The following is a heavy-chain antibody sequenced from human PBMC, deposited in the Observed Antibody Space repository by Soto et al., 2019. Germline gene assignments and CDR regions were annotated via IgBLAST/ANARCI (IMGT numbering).Heavy chain of an antibody. J-gene: IGHJ3*02. D-gene: IGHD3-9*01. Sequence: QVQLVQSGAEVKKPGSSVKVSCKASGGTFSSYTISWVRQAPGQGLEWMGRIIPILGIANYAQKFQDRVTITADKATNPPYMELSSLRSEDTAVYSSARVRSRRDLDWADDAFDIWGQGTMVTVSS. CDR3: ARVRSRRDLDWADDAFDI. CDR1: GGTFSSYT. V-gene: IGHV1-69*02. CDR2: IIPILGIA.